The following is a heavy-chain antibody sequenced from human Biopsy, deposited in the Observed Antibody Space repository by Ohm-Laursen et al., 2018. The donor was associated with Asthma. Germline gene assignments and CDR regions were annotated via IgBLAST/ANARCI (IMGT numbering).Heavy chain of an antibody. Sequence: SLRLSCTASGFAVSRDHMFWVRQAPGKGLEWVSVIYSGGTSHTADSVRGRFTVSRDYSKNTLYLQMHSLRAEDTAVYFCAKITTDRQKANNWFDPWGQGTLVTVSS. D-gene: IGHD3-22*01. CDR1: GFAVSRDH. V-gene: IGHV3-53*01. J-gene: IGHJ5*02. CDR3: AKITTDRQKANNWFDP. CDR2: IYSGGTS.